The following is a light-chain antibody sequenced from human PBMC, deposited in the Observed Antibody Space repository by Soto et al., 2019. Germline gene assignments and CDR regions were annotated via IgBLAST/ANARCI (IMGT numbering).Light chain of an antibody. Sequence: QSVLTQPPSVSGAPGQRVTISCTGSSSNIGAGYDVHWYQQLPGTAPKRLIYGNSNRPSGVPDRFSGSKSGTSASLAITGFQAEDEADYYCQSYDSSLNGRVFGTGTKLTVL. J-gene: IGLJ1*01. CDR3: QSYDSSLNGRV. CDR1: SSNIGAGYD. CDR2: GNS. V-gene: IGLV1-40*01.